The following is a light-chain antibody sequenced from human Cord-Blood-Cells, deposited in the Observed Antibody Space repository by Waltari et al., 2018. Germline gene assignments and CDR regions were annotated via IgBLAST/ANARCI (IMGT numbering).Light chain of an antibody. J-gene: IGKJ1*01. Sequence: DIQMTQSPSTLSASVGDRVTITCRDSQSISSWLAWYQQKPGKAPKLLIYDASSLESGVPSRFSGSGSGTEFTLTISSPQPDDFATYYCQQYNSYSPWTFGQGTKVEIK. CDR3: QQYNSYSPWT. V-gene: IGKV1-5*01. CDR2: DAS. CDR1: QSISSW.